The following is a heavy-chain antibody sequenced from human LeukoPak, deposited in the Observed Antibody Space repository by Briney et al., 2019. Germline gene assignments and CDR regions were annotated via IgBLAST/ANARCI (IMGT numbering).Heavy chain of an antibody. D-gene: IGHD5-18*01. V-gene: IGHV3-30*02. Sequence: GGSLRLSCAASGFTFSSYGMHWVRQAPGKGLEGVAFIRYDGINKYYADSVKGLFPISRDNSKNTLYLQMNSLRAEDTAVYYCAKGQLWLLDFWGQGTLVTVSS. CDR2: IRYDGINK. CDR1: GFTFSSYG. CDR3: AKGQLWLLDF. J-gene: IGHJ4*02.